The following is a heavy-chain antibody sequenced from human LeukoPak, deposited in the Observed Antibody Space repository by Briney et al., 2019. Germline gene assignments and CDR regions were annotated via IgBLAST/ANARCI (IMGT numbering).Heavy chain of an antibody. CDR2: IKQDGSEK. CDR1: GFTFSSYG. Sequence: GGSLRLSCAASGFTFSSYGMSWVRQAPGKGLEWVANIKQDGSEKYYVDSVKGRFTISRDNAKNSLYLQMNSLRAEDTAVYYCARVGYYDILTGIHYYMDVWGKGTTVTVSS. D-gene: IGHD3-9*01. V-gene: IGHV3-7*01. J-gene: IGHJ6*03. CDR3: ARVGYYDILTGIHYYMDV.